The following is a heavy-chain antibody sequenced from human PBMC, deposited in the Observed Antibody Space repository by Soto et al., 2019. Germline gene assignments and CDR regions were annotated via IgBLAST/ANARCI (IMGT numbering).Heavy chain of an antibody. J-gene: IGHJ4*02. V-gene: IGHV3-23*01. CDR3: AKGGGSYYDSSGYYPLRY. D-gene: IGHD3-22*01. CDR1: GFTFSSYA. CDR2: ISGSGGST. Sequence: PGGSLRLSCAASGFTFSSYAMSWVRQAPGKGLEWVSAISGSGGSTYYADSVKGRFTISRDNSKNTLYLQMNSLRAEDTAVYYCAKGGGSYYDSSGYYPLRYWGQGTLVTVSS.